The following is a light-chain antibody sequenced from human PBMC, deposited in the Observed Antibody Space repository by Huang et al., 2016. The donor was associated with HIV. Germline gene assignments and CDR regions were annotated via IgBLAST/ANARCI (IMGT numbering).Light chain of an antibody. CDR2: AAS. V-gene: IGKV3-15*01. CDR1: QSVGSN. Sequence: EIVMTQSPATLSVSPGGRATLSCRASQSVGSNLAWYQQRHGQAPRLLIYAASTSATGIPARFSGSGSGTEFTLTVSSLQSEDFAVYYCQQHNSWPRTFGQGTRV. CDR3: QQHNSWPRT. J-gene: IGKJ1*01.